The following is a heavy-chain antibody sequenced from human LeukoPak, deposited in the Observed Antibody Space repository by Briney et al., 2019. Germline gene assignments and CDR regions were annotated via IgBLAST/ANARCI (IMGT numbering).Heavy chain of an antibody. CDR2: ISYDGSNK. V-gene: IGHV3-30-3*01. CDR3: ARVGRYCSSTSCYEPFDY. CDR1: GFTFSSYA. Sequence: GGSLRLSCAASGFTFSSYAMHWVRQAPGKGLEWVAVISYDGSNKYYADSVKGRFTISRDNSKNTLYLQMNSLRAEDTAVYYCARVGRYCSSTSCYEPFDYWGQGTLVTVSS. J-gene: IGHJ4*02. D-gene: IGHD2-2*01.